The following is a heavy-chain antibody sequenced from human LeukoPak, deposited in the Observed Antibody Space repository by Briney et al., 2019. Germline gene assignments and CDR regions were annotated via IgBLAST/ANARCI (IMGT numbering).Heavy chain of an antibody. CDR1: GFTFSSYA. Sequence: PGGSLRLSCAASGFTFSSYAMSWVRQAPGKGLEWVSAISGSGGSTYYADSVKGRFTISRDNSKNTLYPQMNSLRAEDTAVYYCAKGWFRYCSSTSCYSPFDYWGQGTLVTVSS. CDR3: AKGWFRYCSSTSCYSPFDY. J-gene: IGHJ4*02. D-gene: IGHD2-2*01. V-gene: IGHV3-23*01. CDR2: ISGSGGST.